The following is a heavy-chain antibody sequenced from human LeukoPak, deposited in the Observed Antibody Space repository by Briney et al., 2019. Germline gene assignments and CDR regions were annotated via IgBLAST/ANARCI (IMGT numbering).Heavy chain of an antibody. J-gene: IGHJ5*02. CDR3: ARGPHYDFWSGYWFDP. Sequence: SETLSLTCTVSGGSISSYYWSWIRQPPGKGLEWIGRIYTSGSTNYNPSLKSRVTMSVDTSKNQFSLKLSSVTAADTAVYYCARGPHYDFWSGYWFDPWGQGTLVTVSS. CDR1: GGSISSYY. CDR2: IYTSGST. D-gene: IGHD3-3*01. V-gene: IGHV4-4*07.